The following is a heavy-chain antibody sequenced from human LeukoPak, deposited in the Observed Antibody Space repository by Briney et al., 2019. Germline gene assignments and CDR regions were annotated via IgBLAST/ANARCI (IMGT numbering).Heavy chain of an antibody. CDR3: ARDYCSSTSCLFDY. J-gene: IGHJ4*02. Sequence: GGSLRLSCAASGFTFSNFLMTWVRQAPGKGPEWVSAISGSGGDTYYADSVKGRFTISRDNSKNTLYLQMNSLRAEDTAVYYRARDYCSSTSCLFDYWGQGTLVTVSS. D-gene: IGHD2-2*01. CDR1: GFTFSNFL. V-gene: IGHV3-23*01. CDR2: ISGSGGDT.